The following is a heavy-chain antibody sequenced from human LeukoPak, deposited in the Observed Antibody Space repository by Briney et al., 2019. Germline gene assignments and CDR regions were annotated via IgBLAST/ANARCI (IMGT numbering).Heavy chain of an antibody. D-gene: IGHD4-11*01. J-gene: IGHJ4*02. CDR1: GFTFSSYW. Sequence: GGSLRLSCAASGFTFSSYWMSWVRQAPGKGLEWVANIKQDGSEKYYVDSVKGRFTISRDNAKNSLYLQMNSLRAEDTAVYYCARDPPDYSNPNYFDYWGQGTLVTVTS. CDR3: ARDPPDYSNPNYFDY. CDR2: IKQDGSEK. V-gene: IGHV3-7*01.